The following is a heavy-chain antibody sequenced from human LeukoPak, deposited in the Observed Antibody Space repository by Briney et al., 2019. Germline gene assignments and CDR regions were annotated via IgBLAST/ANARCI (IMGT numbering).Heavy chain of an antibody. J-gene: IGHJ6*03. CDR1: GYTFTSYY. D-gene: IGHD3-3*01. CDR3: ASGGRFLDNYYYYMDV. Sequence: GASVKVSCKASGYTFTSYYMHWVRQAPGQGLEWMGIINPSGGSTSYAQKFQGRVTMTRDMSMSTVYMELSSLRSEDTAVYYCASGGRFLDNYYYYMDVWGKGTTVTVSS. V-gene: IGHV1-46*01. CDR2: INPSGGST.